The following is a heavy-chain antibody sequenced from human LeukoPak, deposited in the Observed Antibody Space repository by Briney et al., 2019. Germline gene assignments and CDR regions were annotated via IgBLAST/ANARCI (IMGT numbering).Heavy chain of an antibody. D-gene: IGHD3-3*01. V-gene: IGHV1-24*01. CDR3: AMTDFWSGYVSGMDV. Sequence: ASVKVSCKVSAYTLTELSMHWVRQAPGKGLEWMGGFDPEDGETIYAQKFQGRVTMTEDTSTDTAYMELSSLRSEDTAVYYCAMTDFWSGYVSGMDVWGQGTTVTVSS. J-gene: IGHJ6*02. CDR2: FDPEDGET. CDR1: AYTLTELS.